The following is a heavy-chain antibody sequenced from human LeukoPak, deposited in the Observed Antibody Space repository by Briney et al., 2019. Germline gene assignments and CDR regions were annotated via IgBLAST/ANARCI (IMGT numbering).Heavy chain of an antibody. V-gene: IGHV3-21*01. CDR2: ISSSSSYI. Sequence: PGGSRRLSCAASGFTFSSYSMNWVRQAPGKGLESVSSISSSSSYIYYADSVKGRFTISRDNAKNPLYLQMNSLRAEDTAVYYCARDSDIVVVPAAISYWGQGTLVTVSS. J-gene: IGHJ4*02. D-gene: IGHD2-2*01. CDR3: ARDSDIVVVPAAISY. CDR1: GFTFSSYS.